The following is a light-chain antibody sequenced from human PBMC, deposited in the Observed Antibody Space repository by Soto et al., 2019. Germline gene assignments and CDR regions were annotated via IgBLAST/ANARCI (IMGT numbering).Light chain of an antibody. J-gene: IGLJ3*02. V-gene: IGLV1-44*01. Sequence: QAVVTQPPSASGTPGQRVTISCSGSSSNIGSNTVNWYQQLPGTAPKLLFYSNNQRPSGVPDRFSGSKSGTSASLAISGLQSEDEADYYCAAWDDSLNGPVFGGGTKVTVL. CDR1: SSNIGSNT. CDR3: AAWDDSLNGPV. CDR2: SNN.